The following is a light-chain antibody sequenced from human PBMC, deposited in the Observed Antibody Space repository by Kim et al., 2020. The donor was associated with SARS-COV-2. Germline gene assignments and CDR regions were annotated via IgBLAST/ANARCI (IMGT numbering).Light chain of an antibody. CDR1: SSDIGKYKY. CDR3: SSYTGSNNYVI. Sequence: QSVLTQPPSASGSPGQSVTISCTGTSSDIGKYKYVSWYQQYPGKAPRLIIYEVTKRPSGVPDRFSGSKSGNTASLTVSGLQAEDEGDYYCSSYTGSNNYVIFGGGTQLTVL. J-gene: IGLJ2*01. V-gene: IGLV2-8*01. CDR2: EVT.